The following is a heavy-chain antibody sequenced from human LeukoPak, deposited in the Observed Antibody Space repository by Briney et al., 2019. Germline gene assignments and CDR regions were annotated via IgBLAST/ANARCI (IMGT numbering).Heavy chain of an antibody. Sequence: PGGSLRLSCAASGFTFSSYAIHWVRQAPGKGLEWVAFIRHDGSTKYYADSVKGRFTISRDNSKNTLYLQMNSLRDEDTAVYHCAKDPHTLGYCSGGSCFSLDYWGQGTLVTVSS. CDR2: IRHDGSTK. D-gene: IGHD2-15*01. CDR3: AKDPHTLGYCSGGSCFSLDY. CDR1: GFTFSSYA. J-gene: IGHJ4*02. V-gene: IGHV3-30*02.